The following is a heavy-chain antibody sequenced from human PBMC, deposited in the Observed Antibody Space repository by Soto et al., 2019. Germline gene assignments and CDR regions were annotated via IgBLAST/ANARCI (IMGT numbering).Heavy chain of an antibody. CDR2: NYYSGST. D-gene: IGHD3-10*01. J-gene: IGHJ4*02. CDR1: GGSISSYY. Sequence: QVQLQESGPGLVKPSETLSLTCPVPGGSISSYYWSWIREPPGMGLEWIGYNYYSGSTNYNPSLKSRVTISVDTSKNQFSLKLSSVTAADTAVYYCAGGSGSYGYWGQGTLVTVSS. CDR3: AGGSGSYGY. V-gene: IGHV4-59*01.